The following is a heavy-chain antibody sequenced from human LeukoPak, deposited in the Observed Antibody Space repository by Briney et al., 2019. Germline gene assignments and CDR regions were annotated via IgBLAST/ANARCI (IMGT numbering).Heavy chain of an antibody. Sequence: GGSLRLSCTASGFAFTNAWMSWVRQAPGKGLRWVSTISGGAGSTYYADSVKGRFTISRDNSKNTLYLQMNSLRAEDTALYYCASGIAIFGAPLDYWGQGTLVTVSS. J-gene: IGHJ4*02. V-gene: IGHV3-23*01. CDR2: ISGGAGST. CDR3: ASGIAIFGAPLDY. CDR1: GFAFTNAW. D-gene: IGHD3-3*01.